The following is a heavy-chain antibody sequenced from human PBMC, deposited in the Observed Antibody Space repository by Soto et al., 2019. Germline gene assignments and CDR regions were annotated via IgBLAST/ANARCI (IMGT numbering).Heavy chain of an antibody. CDR2: IRNKAYGATT. Sequence: GGSLRLSCATSGFKFADYAISWSRQAPGKGLEWVGVIRNKAYGATTDYAAFVKGRFSISRDDSKSIAYLQMNSLKSEDTGVYYCTKYTRTSRYVYFGMDVWGHGTTVTVSS. CDR1: GFKFADYA. J-gene: IGHJ6*02. V-gene: IGHV3-49*03. CDR3: TKYTRTSRYVYFGMDV. D-gene: IGHD6-13*01.